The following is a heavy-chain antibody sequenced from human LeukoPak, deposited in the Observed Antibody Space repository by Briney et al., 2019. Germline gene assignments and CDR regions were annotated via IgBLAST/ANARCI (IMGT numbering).Heavy chain of an antibody. CDR2: IHYSGSS. CDR3: VRDTRSYDTSGYYHFDF. Sequence: SETLTLTCTVSGAPIRSYYWNWIRQPPGKGLEWIGYIHYSGSSNYNLSLKRRVTISVDTANNQYSLILSSVTAADTAVYYCVRDTRSYDTSGYYHFDFWGQGSLVTVSS. CDR1: GAPIRSYY. D-gene: IGHD3-22*01. V-gene: IGHV4-59*01. J-gene: IGHJ4*02.